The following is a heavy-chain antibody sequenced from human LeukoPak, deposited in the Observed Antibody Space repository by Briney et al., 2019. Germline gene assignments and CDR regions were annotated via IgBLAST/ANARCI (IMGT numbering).Heavy chain of an antibody. CDR3: ATYSGSYFWDY. Sequence: SETLSLTCTVSGGSISSYYWSWIRQPPGKGLEWIGYIYYSGSTNYNPSLQSRVTISVDTSKNQFSLKLSSVTAADTAVYYCATYSGSYFWDYWGQGTLVTVSS. CDR2: IYYSGST. D-gene: IGHD1-26*01. J-gene: IGHJ4*02. V-gene: IGHV4-59*12. CDR1: GGSISSYY.